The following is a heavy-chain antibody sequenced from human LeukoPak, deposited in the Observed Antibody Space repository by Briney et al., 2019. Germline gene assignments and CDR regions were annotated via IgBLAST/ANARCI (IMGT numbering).Heavy chain of an antibody. CDR2: INPNSSGT. D-gene: IGHD1-26*01. J-gene: IGHJ4*02. CDR1: RYTFTGYY. V-gene: IGHV1-2*06. Sequence: GASVKVSCMASRYTFTGYYMHWVRQAPGQGLEWMGRINPNSSGTNYAQKFQGRVTMTRDTSISTAYMELSRLRSDDTAVYYCARVTSGSFHFDYWGQGTLVTVSS. CDR3: ARVTSGSFHFDY.